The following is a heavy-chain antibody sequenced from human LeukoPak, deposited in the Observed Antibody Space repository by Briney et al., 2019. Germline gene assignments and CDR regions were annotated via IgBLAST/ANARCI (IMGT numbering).Heavy chain of an antibody. CDR1: GGSISSYY. CDR3: ARSPEGPAAIPPGPGYFDY. CDR2: IYYSGST. J-gene: IGHJ4*02. V-gene: IGHV4-59*01. Sequence: SETLSLTCTVSGGSISSYYWSWVRQPPGKGLEWIGYIYYSGSTNYNPSLTSRVTISVDTSKNQFSLKLSSVTAADTAVYYCARSPEGPAAIPPGPGYFDYWGQGTLVTVSS. D-gene: IGHD2-2*02.